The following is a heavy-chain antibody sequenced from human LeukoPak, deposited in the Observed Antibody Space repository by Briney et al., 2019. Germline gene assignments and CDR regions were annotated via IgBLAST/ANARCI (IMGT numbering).Heavy chain of an antibody. J-gene: IGHJ4*02. CDR1: GGSFSGYY. D-gene: IGHD3-3*01. Sequence: SEILSLTCAVYGGSFSGYYWSWIRQPPGKGLEWIGEINHSGRNNYNPSLKSRVTISVDTSKNQFSLKLSSVTAADTAVYYCARGPWTSGYYTPLGVPYFDYWGQGTLVTVSS. CDR3: ARGPWTSGYYTPLGVPYFDY. V-gene: IGHV4-34*01. CDR2: INHSGRN.